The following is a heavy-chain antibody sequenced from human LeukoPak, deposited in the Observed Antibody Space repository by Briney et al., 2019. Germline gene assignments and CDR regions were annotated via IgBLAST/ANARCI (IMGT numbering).Heavy chain of an antibody. CDR2: INDSGST. Sequence: SETLSLTCAVYGGSFSGYYWNWIRQPPGKGLGWIGEINDSGSTNYNPSLKSRVTISVDTSKNQFSLKLTSVTAADTAVYYCARGCSSSSCWLFDPWGQGTLVTVSS. CDR3: ARGCSSSSCWLFDP. J-gene: IGHJ5*02. D-gene: IGHD2-2*01. V-gene: IGHV4-34*01. CDR1: GGSFSGYY.